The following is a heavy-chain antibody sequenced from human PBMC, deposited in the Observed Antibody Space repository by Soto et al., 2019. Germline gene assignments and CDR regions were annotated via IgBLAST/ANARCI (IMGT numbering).Heavy chain of an antibody. CDR3: ARDTGVFGVVNIDYDHGVEV. V-gene: IGHV3-23*01. Sequence: PGGSLRLSCAASGFTFSSYAMSWVRQAPGKGLEWVSAISGSGGSTYYADSVKGRFTISRDNSKNTLYLQMNSLRAEDTAVYYCARDTGVFGVVNIDYDHGVEVWGQGTTVTVPS. CDR1: GFTFSSYA. D-gene: IGHD3-3*01. CDR2: ISGSGGST. J-gene: IGHJ6*02.